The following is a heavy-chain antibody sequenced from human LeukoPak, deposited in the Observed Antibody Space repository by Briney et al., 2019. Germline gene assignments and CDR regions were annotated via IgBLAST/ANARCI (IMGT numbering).Heavy chain of an antibody. D-gene: IGHD2-15*01. V-gene: IGHV4-34*01. Sequence: PSETLSPTCAVYGGSFSGYYWSWIRQPPGKGLEWIGEINHSGSTNYNPSLKSRVSISVDTSKNQFSLKLSSVTAADTAVYFCARAIVVVITASSYYFDYWSQGTLVTVSS. J-gene: IGHJ4*02. CDR2: INHSGST. CDR1: GGSFSGYY. CDR3: ARAIVVVITASSYYFDY.